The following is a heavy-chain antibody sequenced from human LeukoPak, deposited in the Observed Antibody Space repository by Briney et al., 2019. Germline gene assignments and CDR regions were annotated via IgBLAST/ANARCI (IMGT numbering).Heavy chain of an antibody. CDR3: TRGKPETVFDS. J-gene: IGHJ4*01. CDR2: IDHSGST. CDR1: GGSISSSSYY. V-gene: IGHV4-39*07. Sequence: SETLSLTCTVSGGSISSSSYYWGWIRQPPGKGLEWIGEIDHSGSTNYNPSLKTRVTISLDRSKDQFSLKLTSVTAADTAVYYCTRGKPETVFDSWGRGTLVTVSS.